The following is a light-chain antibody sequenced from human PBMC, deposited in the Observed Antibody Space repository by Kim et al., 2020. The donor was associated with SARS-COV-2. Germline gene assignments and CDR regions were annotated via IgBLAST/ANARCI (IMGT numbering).Light chain of an antibody. Sequence: DIQMTQSPSSLSASVGDRVTITCQASQDITKYLNWYQQKPGKAPKLLISAASNLETGVPPRFSGSGSGTDFTFTISRLQHEDIATYYWEQFHRRLSFGGGTKVDIK. J-gene: IGKJ4*01. CDR1: QDITKY. V-gene: IGKV1-33*01. CDR3: EQFHRRLS. CDR2: AAS.